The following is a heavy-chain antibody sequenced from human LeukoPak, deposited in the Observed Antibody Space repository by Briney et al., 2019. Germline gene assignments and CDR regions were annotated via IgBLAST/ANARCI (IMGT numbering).Heavy chain of an antibody. CDR3: ARDLQWWPELDY. CDR2: IKQDGSAI. J-gene: IGHJ4*02. D-gene: IGHD2-15*01. CDR1: GFTFSRHW. Sequence: GGSLRLSCAASGFTFSRHWMSWVRHAPGKGPEWVANIKQDGSAIYYVDSVRGRLTVSRDNARNSLYLQMNSLRAEDTAVYYCARDLQWWPELDYWGQGTLVTVSS. V-gene: IGHV3-7*01.